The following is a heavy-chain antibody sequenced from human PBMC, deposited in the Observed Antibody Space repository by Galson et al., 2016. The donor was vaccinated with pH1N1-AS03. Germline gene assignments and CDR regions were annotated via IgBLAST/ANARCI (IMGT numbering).Heavy chain of an antibody. Sequence: SLRLSCAVSGFTLNNYWIHWVRQAPGKGLVWVSRIKGDGSITTYADSVKGRFTISRDNASYTLYLQMSSLRAEDTAVYYRSRGAGGYSYGWGQGTLVTVSS. CDR2: IKGDGSIT. J-gene: IGHJ4*02. D-gene: IGHD5-18*01. V-gene: IGHV3-74*03. CDR3: SRGAGGYSYG. CDR1: GFTLNNYW.